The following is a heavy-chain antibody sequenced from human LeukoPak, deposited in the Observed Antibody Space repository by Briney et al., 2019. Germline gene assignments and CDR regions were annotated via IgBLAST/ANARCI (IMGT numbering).Heavy chain of an antibody. D-gene: IGHD4-17*01. V-gene: IGHV3-7*01. CDR2: IKQDGSEK. CDR1: GFTFSNYA. J-gene: IGHJ4*02. Sequence: GGSLRLSCAASGFTFSNYAMHWVRQTPGKGLEWVANIKQDGSEKYYVDSVEGRFTISRDNAKSSLYLEMSSLRAEDTAVYYCVRYRDGEYDYWGQGTLVTVSS. CDR3: VRYRDGEYDY.